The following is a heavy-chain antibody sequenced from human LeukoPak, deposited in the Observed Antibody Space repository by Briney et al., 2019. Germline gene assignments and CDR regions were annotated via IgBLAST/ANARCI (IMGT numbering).Heavy chain of an antibody. V-gene: IGHV4-30-4*07. Sequence: PSETLSLTCAVSGGSINIDGYSWNWIRQPPVKGLEWIGYIYNSGSTYSNPSLKSRLTMSVDTPKNQFSLKLSSVTAADTAVYYCATRPPGIIGFDPWGQGTLVTVSS. CDR1: GGSINIDGYS. CDR3: ATRPPGIIGFDP. CDR2: IYNSGST. D-gene: IGHD3-10*01. J-gene: IGHJ5*02.